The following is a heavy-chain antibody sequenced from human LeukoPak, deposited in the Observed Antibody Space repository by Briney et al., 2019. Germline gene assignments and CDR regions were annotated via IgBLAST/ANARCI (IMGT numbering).Heavy chain of an antibody. V-gene: IGHV3-23*01. D-gene: IGHD6-19*01. J-gene: IGHJ4*02. CDR2: ISGSGGST. CDR3: AKDPSGWYRGYFDY. CDR1: GFTFSSYA. Sequence: GGSLRLSCAASGFTFSSYAMSWVRQAPGKGLEWVSAISGSGGSTYYADSMKGRFTISRDNAKNTLYLQMNSLRAEDTAVYYCAKDPSGWYRGYFDYWGQGTLVTVSS.